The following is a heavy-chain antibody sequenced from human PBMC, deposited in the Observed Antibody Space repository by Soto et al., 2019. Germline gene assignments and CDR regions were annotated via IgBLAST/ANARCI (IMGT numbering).Heavy chain of an antibody. J-gene: IGHJ4*02. Sequence: PWGSLRLSCAASGFTFSSYWMSWVRQAPGKGLEWASYISSSSTIYYADSVKGRFTISRDNAKNSLYLQMNSLRDEDTAVYYCARDPGYSYGPFDYWGQGTLVTVSS. V-gene: IGHV3-48*02. CDR2: ISSSSTI. CDR1: GFTFSSYW. D-gene: IGHD5-18*01. CDR3: ARDPGYSYGPFDY.